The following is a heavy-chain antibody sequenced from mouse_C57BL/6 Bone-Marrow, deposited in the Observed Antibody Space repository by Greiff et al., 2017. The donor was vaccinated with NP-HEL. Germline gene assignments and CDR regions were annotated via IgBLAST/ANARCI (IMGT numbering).Heavy chain of an antibody. D-gene: IGHD4-1*01. CDR2: IRSKSSNYAT. Sequence: EVQVVESGGGLVQPKGSLKLSCAASGFTFNTYAMHWVRQAPGKGLEWVACIRSKSSNYATYYADSVKDRFTISRDDSQSMLYLQMNNLKTEDTAMYYCVRDRGAGTLDYWGQGTTLTVSS. CDR1: GFTFNTYA. CDR3: VRDRGAGTLDY. V-gene: IGHV10-3*01. J-gene: IGHJ2*01.